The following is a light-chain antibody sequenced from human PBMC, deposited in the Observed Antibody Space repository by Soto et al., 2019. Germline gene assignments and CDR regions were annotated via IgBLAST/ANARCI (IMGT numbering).Light chain of an antibody. CDR1: QDISHY. V-gene: IGKV1-33*01. CDR2: AVS. J-gene: IGKJ5*01. CDR3: QQHDGRPTMT. Sequence: DKQIYQSPASLSASVEDTVTINCQASQDISHYLNWYQQKPGKALKLLIYAVSFLETGVPSRFSGRGSGTVFSLTINSLQADDFATYYCQQHDGRPTMTFGQGTRLEI.